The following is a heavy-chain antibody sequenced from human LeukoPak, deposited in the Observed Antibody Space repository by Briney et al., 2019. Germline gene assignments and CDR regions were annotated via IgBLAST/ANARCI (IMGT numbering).Heavy chain of an antibody. Sequence: GGSLRLSCAASGFTFSSYAMSWVRQAPGKGLEWVSGISGSVDNTNYADSVKGRFTISRDNSKNTLYLQMNSLRAEDTAVYYCARNSIAVAGYFQHWGQGTLVTVSS. CDR2: ISGSVDNT. D-gene: IGHD6-19*01. CDR3: ARNSIAVAGYFQH. V-gene: IGHV3-23*01. CDR1: GFTFSSYA. J-gene: IGHJ1*01.